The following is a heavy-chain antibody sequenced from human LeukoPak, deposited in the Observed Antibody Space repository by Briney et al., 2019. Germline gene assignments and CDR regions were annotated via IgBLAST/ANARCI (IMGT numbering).Heavy chain of an antibody. Sequence: GPSVKVSCKASGGTFSSYAISWVRQAPGQGLEWMGGIIPIFGTANYAQKFQGRVTITADESTSTAYMELSSLRSEDTAVYYCARSDNYRYSSSEFDYWGQGTLVTVSS. CDR3: ARSDNYRYSSSEFDY. J-gene: IGHJ4*02. CDR1: GGTFSSYA. V-gene: IGHV1-69*01. CDR2: IIPIFGTA. D-gene: IGHD6-6*01.